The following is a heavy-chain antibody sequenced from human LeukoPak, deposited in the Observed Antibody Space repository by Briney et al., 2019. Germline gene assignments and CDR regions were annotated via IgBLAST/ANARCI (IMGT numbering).Heavy chain of an antibody. CDR1: GYTFTAYY. CDR3: ARDSTGWSNWFDP. Sequence: APVKVSCKASGYTFTAYYMHWVRQAPGQRLEWMGWINPNSGGTSYTQKFQGRVTMTRDTSISTAYMELSSLRSDDAAVYYCARDSTGWSNWFDPWGQGTLVTVSS. J-gene: IGHJ5*02. CDR2: INPNSGGT. D-gene: IGHD6-19*01. V-gene: IGHV1-2*02.